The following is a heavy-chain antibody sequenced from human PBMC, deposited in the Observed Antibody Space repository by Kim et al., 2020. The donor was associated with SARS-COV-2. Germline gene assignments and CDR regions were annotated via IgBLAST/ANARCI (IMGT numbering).Heavy chain of an antibody. D-gene: IGHD1-26*01. V-gene: IGHV4-59*01. Sequence: NPSIKSRLTISIDTSKNQFSLKLTSVTAADTAVYYCARAGKMGAAITFDFWGQGKLVTVSA. J-gene: IGHJ4*02. CDR3: ARAGKMGAAITFDF.